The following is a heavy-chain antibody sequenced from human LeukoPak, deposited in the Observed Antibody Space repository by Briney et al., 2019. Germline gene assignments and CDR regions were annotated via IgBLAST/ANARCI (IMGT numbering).Heavy chain of an antibody. V-gene: IGHV4-31*03. D-gene: IGHD3-10*01. CDR2: IYYSGST. Sequence: SETLSLTCTVSGGSISSGGYYWSWIRQHPGKGLEWIGYIYYSGSTYYNPSLKSRVTISVDTSKNQFSLKLSSVTAADTAVYYCARDEYYGPYGMDVWGKGTTVTVSP. J-gene: IGHJ6*04. CDR3: ARDEYYGPYGMDV. CDR1: GGSISSGGYY.